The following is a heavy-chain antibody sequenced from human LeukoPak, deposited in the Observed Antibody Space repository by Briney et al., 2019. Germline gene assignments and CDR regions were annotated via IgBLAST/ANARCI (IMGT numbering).Heavy chain of an antibody. CDR3: ARVVWDSSGYYYDY. D-gene: IGHD3-22*01. CDR2: ISSSSSYI. J-gene: IGHJ4*02. CDR1: GFTFSSYT. V-gene: IGHV3-21*01. Sequence: GGSLRLSCAASGFTFSSYTMNWVRQAPGKGLEWVSSISSSSSYIYYADSVKGRFTASRDNAKNSLYLQMNSLRAEDTAIYYCARVVWDSSGYYYDYWGQGTLVTVSS.